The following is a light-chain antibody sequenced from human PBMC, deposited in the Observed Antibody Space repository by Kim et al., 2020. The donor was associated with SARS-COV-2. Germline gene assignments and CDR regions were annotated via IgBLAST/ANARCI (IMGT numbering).Light chain of an antibody. V-gene: IGKV4-1*01. CDR1: QSVLYSSNNKNY. J-gene: IGKJ2*01. CDR3: QQYYSTPYT. CDR2: LAS. Sequence: RATIICKSSQSVLYSSNNKNYLAWYQQKPGQPPKLLIYLASTRESGVPDRFSGSGSGTDFTLTISSLQAEDVAVYYCQQYYSTPYTFGQGTKLEI.